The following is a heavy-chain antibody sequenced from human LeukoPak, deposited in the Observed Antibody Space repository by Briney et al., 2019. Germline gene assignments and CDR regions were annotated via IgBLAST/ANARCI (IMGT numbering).Heavy chain of an antibody. CDR1: GFSFSRYA. CDR2: VNGSGGRT. Sequence: PGGSLRLSCAASGFSFSRYAMGWVRQAPGKGLEWVSTVNGSGGRTYYADSVKGRFTMSRDNSRSTLYLQMNSLRAEDTAVYYCAKEGRPNSGGGFFDYWGQGTRVTVSS. V-gene: IGHV3-23*01. J-gene: IGHJ4*02. D-gene: IGHD5-12*01. CDR3: AKEGRPNSGGGFFDY.